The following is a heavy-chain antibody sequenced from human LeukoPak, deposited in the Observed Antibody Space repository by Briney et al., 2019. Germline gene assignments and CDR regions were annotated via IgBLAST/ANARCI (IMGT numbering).Heavy chain of an antibody. J-gene: IGHJ4*02. CDR3: PKDPEYYYDSSGYHFDY. CDR1: GFTFSSYV. Sequence: PGGSLRLSCAASGFTFSSYVMSWVRQARGKGLEGVSGISGSGGSTYYAESVKGRFTISRDNSKNTLYLQMNSLRAEDTAVYYCPKDPEYYYDSSGYHFDYWGQGTLVTVSS. D-gene: IGHD3-22*01. V-gene: IGHV3-23*01. CDR2: ISGSGGST.